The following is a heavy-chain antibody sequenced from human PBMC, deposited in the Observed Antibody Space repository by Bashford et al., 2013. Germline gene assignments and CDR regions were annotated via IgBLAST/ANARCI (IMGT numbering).Heavy chain of an antibody. CDR2: IIPIFGTA. V-gene: IGHV1-69*06. J-gene: IGHJ4*02. CDR3: ATYCSGGSCYDY. Sequence: SVKVSCKASGGTFSSYAISWVRQAPGQGLEWMGGIIPIFGTANYAQKFQGRVTITADKSTSTAYMELSSLRSEDTAVYYCATYCSGGSCYDYWGQGTLVTVSS. CDR1: GGTFSSYA. D-gene: IGHD2-15*01.